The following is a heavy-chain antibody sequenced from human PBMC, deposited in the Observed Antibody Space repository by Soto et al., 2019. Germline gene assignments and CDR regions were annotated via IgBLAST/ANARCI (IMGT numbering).Heavy chain of an antibody. J-gene: IGHJ4*02. V-gene: IGHV3-23*01. CDR2: ISGSGGSA. CDR3: AKTMSIAAAAGIDY. Sequence: GXSLRLSCAASGFTFSSYAMSCVRQAPFKGLEWVSAISGSGGSAYYADSVKGRFTISRKNSKNTLYLQMNSLRAEDTAVYYCAKTMSIAAAAGIDYWGQGTLVTVSS. D-gene: IGHD6-13*01. CDR1: GFTFSSYA.